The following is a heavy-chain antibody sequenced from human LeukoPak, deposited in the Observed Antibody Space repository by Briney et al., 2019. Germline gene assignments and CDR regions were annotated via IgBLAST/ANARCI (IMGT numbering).Heavy chain of an antibody. V-gene: IGHV4-59*01. CDR2: IYYNGNT. J-gene: IGHJ6*02. Sequence: SETLSLTCSVSDGSINSYYWNWIRRPPGKGLGWIGYIYYNGNTNYSPSLKSRVTMSVDTSKNLFSLKVSSVTAADTAVYYCARGRSNYYGMDVWGQGTTVTVSS. D-gene: IGHD1-26*01. CDR1: DGSINSYY. CDR3: ARGRSNYYGMDV.